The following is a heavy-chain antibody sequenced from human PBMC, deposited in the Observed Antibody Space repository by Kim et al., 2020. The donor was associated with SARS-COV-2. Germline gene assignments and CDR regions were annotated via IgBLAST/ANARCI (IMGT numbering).Heavy chain of an antibody. CDR2: IFGGGSST. CDR1: GFTFSSYA. V-gene: IGHV3-23*03. J-gene: IGHJ4*02. D-gene: IGHD3-22*01. CDR3: AKTGSSSAYYPGY. Sequence: GGSLRLSCAASGFTFSSYAMTWVRQAPGKGLEWVSLIFGGGSSTYYADSVKGRFTISRDNSKNTLYLQMNSLRAEDTAVYYCAKTGSSSAYYPGYCGQGTPFTVS.